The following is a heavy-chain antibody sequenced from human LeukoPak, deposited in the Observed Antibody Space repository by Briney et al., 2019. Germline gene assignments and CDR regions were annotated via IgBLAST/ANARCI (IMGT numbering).Heavy chain of an antibody. Sequence: GGSLRLSCAASGFTFSSYAMHWVRQAPGKGLEWVAVISYDGSNKYYADSVKGRFTISRDNSKNTLYLQMNSLRAEDTAVYYCAKGGTAMEVRYFDYWGQGTLVTVSS. J-gene: IGHJ4*02. CDR3: AKGGTAMEVRYFDY. D-gene: IGHD5-18*01. CDR2: ISYDGSNK. V-gene: IGHV3-30-3*01. CDR1: GFTFSSYA.